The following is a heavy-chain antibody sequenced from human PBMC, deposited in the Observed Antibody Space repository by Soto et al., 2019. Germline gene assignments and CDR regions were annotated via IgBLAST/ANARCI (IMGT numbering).Heavy chain of an antibody. CDR2: VKSKADGGTA. CDR3: NTYPDFWGGHTPL. D-gene: IGHD3-3*01. Sequence: EVQLVESGGGLVKPGGSLRLSCAASGFSISNAWMHWVRQAPGKGLEWVGRVKSKADGGTADYAAPVKGRFTISRDDSKNTQDLQMNSLKMDDTAFYYCNTYPDFWGGHTPLWGQGTLVTVSS. CDR1: GFSISNAW. V-gene: IGHV3-15*07. J-gene: IGHJ4*02.